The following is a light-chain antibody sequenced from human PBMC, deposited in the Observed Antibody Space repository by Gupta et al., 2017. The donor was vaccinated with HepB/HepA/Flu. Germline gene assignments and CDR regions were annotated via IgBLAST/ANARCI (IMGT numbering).Light chain of an antibody. CDR2: RNN. V-gene: IGLV1-47*01. CDR3: AAGHDSVSGVV. J-gene: IGLJ2*01. Sequence: QSVLTHPPSASGTPGQTVIPSCSGGDSNSVYWFPPLPRTAPKLLIERNNQRPSVFPDRFSGSTSDTATALAISGLRAEEDADYYCAAGHDSVSGVVFGGGIKLTVL. CDR1: DSNS.